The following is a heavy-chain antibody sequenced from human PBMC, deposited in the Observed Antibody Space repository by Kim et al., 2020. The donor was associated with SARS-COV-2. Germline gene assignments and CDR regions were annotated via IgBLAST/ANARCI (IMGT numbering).Heavy chain of an antibody. J-gene: IGHJ6*03. CDR1: GGSISSYY. CDR3: ARLRFLEWLYPAYYRDV. Sequence: SETLSLTCTVSGGSISSYYWSWIRQPPGKGLEWIGYIYYSGSTNYNPSLKSRVTISVDTSKNQFSLKLSSVTAADTAVYYCARLRFLEWLYPAYYRDVWGKGTTVTVSS. CDR2: IYYSGST. V-gene: IGHV4-59*08. D-gene: IGHD3-3*01.